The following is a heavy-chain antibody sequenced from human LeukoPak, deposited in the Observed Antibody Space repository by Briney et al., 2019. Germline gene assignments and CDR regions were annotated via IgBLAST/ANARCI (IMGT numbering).Heavy chain of an antibody. CDR1: GFTFSSYS. Sequence: GGSLRLSCAASGFTFSSYSMNWVRQAPGKGLKWVSSISSSSSYIYYADSVKGRFTISRDNAKNSLYLQMNSLRAEDTAVYYCARDLAGVASLWGQGTLVTVSS. CDR2: ISSSSSYI. D-gene: IGHD3-3*01. J-gene: IGHJ4*02. CDR3: ARDLAGVASL. V-gene: IGHV3-21*01.